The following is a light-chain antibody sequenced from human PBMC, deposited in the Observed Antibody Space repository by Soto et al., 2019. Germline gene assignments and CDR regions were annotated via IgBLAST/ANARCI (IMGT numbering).Light chain of an antibody. J-gene: IGLJ3*02. CDR3: ATWDDSLSGGV. CDR2: RNS. V-gene: IGLV1-47*01. Sequence: QSVLTQPPSASGAPGQGVSISCSGSSSNIGSNYVYRYQQLPGTAPKVLIYRNSQRPSGVPDRFSGSKSGTSASLAISGLRSEDEADYYCATWDDSLSGGVFGGGTKVTVL. CDR1: SSNIGSNY.